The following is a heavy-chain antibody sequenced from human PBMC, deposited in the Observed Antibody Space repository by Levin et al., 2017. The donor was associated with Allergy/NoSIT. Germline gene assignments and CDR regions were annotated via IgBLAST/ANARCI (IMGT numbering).Heavy chain of an antibody. Sequence: SETLSLTCTVSGGSISSSSYYWGWIRQPPGKGLEWIGSIYYSGSTYYNPSLKSRVTISVDTSKNQFSLKLSSVTAADTAVYYCARQPGDSSSWYLGLSGYYYYGMDVWGQGTTVTVSS. CDR1: GGSISSSSYY. CDR2: IYYSGST. CDR3: ARQPGDSSSWYLGLSGYYYYGMDV. V-gene: IGHV4-39*01. D-gene: IGHD6-13*01. J-gene: IGHJ6*02.